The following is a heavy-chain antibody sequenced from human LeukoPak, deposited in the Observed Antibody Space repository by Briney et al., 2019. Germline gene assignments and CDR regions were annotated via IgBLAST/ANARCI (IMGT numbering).Heavy chain of an antibody. J-gene: IGHJ3*02. CDR1: GYTFTSYG. D-gene: IGHD2-2*01. CDR2: ISAYNGNT. Sequence: ASVKVSCKASGYTFTSYGISWARQAPGQGLEWMGWISAYNGNTNYAQKLQGRVTMTTDTSTSTAYMELRSLRSDDTAVYYCARIRDIVVVPADPDAFDIWGQGTMVTVSS. V-gene: IGHV1-18*01. CDR3: ARIRDIVVVPADPDAFDI.